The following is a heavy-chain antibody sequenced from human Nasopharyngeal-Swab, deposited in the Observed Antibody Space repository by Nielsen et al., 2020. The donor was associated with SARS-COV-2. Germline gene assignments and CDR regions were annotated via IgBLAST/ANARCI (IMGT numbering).Heavy chain of an antibody. J-gene: IGHJ6*02. V-gene: IGHV4-34*01. CDR2: INHSGST. Sequence: SETLSLTCAVYGGSFSGYYWSWIRQPPGKGLEWIGEINHSGSTNYNPSLKSRIAISVDTSKNHFSLRLSSVTAADTAVYYCARGRTITMVRGGKYYYAMDVWGQGTTVTVSS. D-gene: IGHD3-10*01. CDR3: ARGRTITMVRGGKYYYAMDV. CDR1: GGSFSGYY.